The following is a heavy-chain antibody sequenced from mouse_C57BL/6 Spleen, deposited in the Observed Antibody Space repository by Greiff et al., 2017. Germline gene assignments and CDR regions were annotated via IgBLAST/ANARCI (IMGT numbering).Heavy chain of an antibody. CDR1: GFTFSSYA. J-gene: IGHJ2*01. Sequence: EVMLVESGGGLVKPGGSLKLSCAASGFTFSSYAMSWVRQTPEKRLEWVATISAGGSYTYYPDNVKGRFTISRDNAKNNLYLQMSHLKSEDTAMYYCAREGAALDYWGQGTTLTVSS. CDR3: AREGAALDY. V-gene: IGHV5-4*01. CDR2: ISAGGSYT. D-gene: IGHD6-1*01.